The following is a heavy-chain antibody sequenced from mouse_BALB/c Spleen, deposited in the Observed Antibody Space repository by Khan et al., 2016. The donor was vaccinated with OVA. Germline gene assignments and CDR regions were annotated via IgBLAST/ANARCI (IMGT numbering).Heavy chain of an antibody. Sequence: VQLQQSGAELVKPGASVKLSCKASGYTFTSYYMYWVKQRPGQGLEWIGGITPSDGGTNFNEKFKSKATLTVDKSSSTAYMQLSSLTSEDSAVYDCTRSGWAAFAYWGQGTLVTVSA. CDR3: TRSGWAAFAY. V-gene: IGHV1S81*02. CDR1: GYTFTSYY. CDR2: ITPSDGGT. D-gene: IGHD1-1*02. J-gene: IGHJ3*01.